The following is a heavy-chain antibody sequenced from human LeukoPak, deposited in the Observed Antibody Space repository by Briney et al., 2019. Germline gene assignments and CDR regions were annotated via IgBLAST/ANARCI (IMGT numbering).Heavy chain of an antibody. Sequence: PGGSLRLSCTASGFTFSSYAMSWVRQAPGKGLEWVSTISGTGGSTYYADSVQGRFTITRDTSKNTLFLQMNSLRADDTAVYYCAKPMSRIRGVFDYWGQGALVTVSS. CDR1: GFTFSSYA. V-gene: IGHV3-23*01. D-gene: IGHD3-10*01. CDR2: ISGTGGST. J-gene: IGHJ4*02. CDR3: AKPMSRIRGVFDY.